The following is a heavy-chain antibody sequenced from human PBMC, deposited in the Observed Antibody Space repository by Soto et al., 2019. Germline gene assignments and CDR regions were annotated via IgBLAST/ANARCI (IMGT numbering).Heavy chain of an antibody. CDR3: ARTYGSGNWFDP. Sequence: SETLSLTCSVSGGSISSGPYSWGWIRQPPGKGLEWIGTFHYSGRTYYSPSLESRVTISVDTSKNQFSLKVSSVTAADTAVFYCARTYGSGNWFDPWGQGTLVT. CDR1: GGSISSGPYS. V-gene: IGHV4-39*01. CDR2: FHYSGRT. D-gene: IGHD3-10*01. J-gene: IGHJ5*02.